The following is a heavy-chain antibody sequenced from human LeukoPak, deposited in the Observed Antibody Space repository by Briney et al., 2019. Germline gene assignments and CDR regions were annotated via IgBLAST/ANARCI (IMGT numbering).Heavy chain of an antibody. Sequence: GGSLRLSCAASGFTFNTYGMNWVRQAPGKGLEWVSFISGSSNYIYYANSVKGRFTISRDNAKNSLYLHMNSLKAEDTAVYYCATDGAGKYGAFDYWGQGTLVTVSS. CDR3: ATDGAGKYGAFDY. D-gene: IGHD4/OR15-4a*01. CDR2: ISGSSNYI. J-gene: IGHJ4*02. V-gene: IGHV3-21*01. CDR1: GFTFNTYG.